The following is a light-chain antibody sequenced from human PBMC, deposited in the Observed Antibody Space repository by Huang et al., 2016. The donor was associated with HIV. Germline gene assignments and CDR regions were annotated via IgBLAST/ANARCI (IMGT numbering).Light chain of an antibody. CDR2: GAI. CDR3: QQYNNWPRT. V-gene: IGKV3-15*01. Sequence: EVVMTQSPATLSMSPGERATLSCRAGQSVSSNLAWYQQKPGQAPRLLIDGAITRATGIPARFSGTGSGTEFTLTISSLQSEDFAVYYCQQYNNWPRTFGQGTKVDIK. J-gene: IGKJ1*01. CDR1: QSVSSN.